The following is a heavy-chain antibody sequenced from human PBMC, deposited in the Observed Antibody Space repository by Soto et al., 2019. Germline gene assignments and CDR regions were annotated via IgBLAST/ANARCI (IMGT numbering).Heavy chain of an antibody. CDR2: ISTNGGST. J-gene: IGHJ4*02. V-gene: IGHV3-64*01. CDR1: GVTFSSYA. Sequence: GGSLRLSCAASGVTFSSYAMHGVRQAPGKGLEYVSAISTNGGSTYYANSVKGRFTISRDNSKSTLYLQMGSLRAEDLAVYYCARGQTWAHFDYWGQGTLVTVSS. CDR3: ARGQTWAHFDY. D-gene: IGHD1-26*01.